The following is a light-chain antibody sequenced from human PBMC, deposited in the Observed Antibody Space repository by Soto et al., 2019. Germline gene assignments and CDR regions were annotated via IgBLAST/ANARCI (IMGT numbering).Light chain of an antibody. V-gene: IGKV3-11*01. Sequence: EIVLTQSPATLSLSPGERATLSCRASQSVSSYLAWYQQKPGQAPSLLIYDASNRATGIPARFSGSGSGTEFILTISSVESEDFAIYDCQQHNDWPTFGQGTRLEIK. CDR1: QSVSSY. CDR3: QQHNDWPT. J-gene: IGKJ5*01. CDR2: DAS.